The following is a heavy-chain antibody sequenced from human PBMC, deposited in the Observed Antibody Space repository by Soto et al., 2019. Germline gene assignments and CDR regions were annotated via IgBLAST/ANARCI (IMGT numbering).Heavy chain of an antibody. CDR3: ARQDPMALYYFDN. CDR1: GYSFSSYW. D-gene: IGHD2-15*01. J-gene: IGHJ4*02. V-gene: IGHV5-51*01. CDR2: IYPSNSDT. Sequence: GESLKISCKGSGYSFSSYWIAWVRQMPGKGLEWMGIIYPSNSDTKYRPSCQGQVAIAVDKSISTAYLQWSSLRASDTAMYYCARQDPMALYYFDNWGQGSLVTVSS.